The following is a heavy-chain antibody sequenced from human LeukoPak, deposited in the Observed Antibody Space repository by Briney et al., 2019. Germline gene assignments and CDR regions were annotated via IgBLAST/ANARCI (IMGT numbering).Heavy chain of an antibody. V-gene: IGHV3-48*01. D-gene: IGHD3/OR15-3a*01. J-gene: IGHJ4*02. CDR2: IGGSSSTV. CDR3: ASYGLGIYYFDY. Sequence: GGSLRLSCATSGFTFSTYSMNWVRQAPGKGLEWVSHIGGSSSTVYYADSVTGRFTISRDNAKNSLYLQMNSLRAEDTAVYYCASYGLGIYYFDYWGQGTLVTVSS. CDR1: GFTFSTYS.